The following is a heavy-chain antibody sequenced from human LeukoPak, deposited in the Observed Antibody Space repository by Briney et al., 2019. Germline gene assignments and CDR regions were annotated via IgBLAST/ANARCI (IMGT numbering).Heavy chain of an antibody. D-gene: IGHD3-10*01. CDR3: ARDLSDYRDY. J-gene: IGHJ4*02. V-gene: IGHV3-74*01. CDR2: ISTDGSTT. CDR1: EFTFSSYW. Sequence: GGPLRLSCAASEFTFSSYWMHWVRQTPGKGLVWVSRISTDGSTTDYADSVKGRFTISRDNAKNTLYLQMNSLRAEDTAVYYCARDLSDYRDYWGQGTLVIVSS.